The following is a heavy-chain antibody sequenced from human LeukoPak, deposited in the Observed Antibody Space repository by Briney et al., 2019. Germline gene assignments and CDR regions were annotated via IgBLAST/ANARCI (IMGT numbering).Heavy chain of an antibody. D-gene: IGHD3-22*01. CDR1: GYTFTSYA. CDR3: ARGPGGRSGYYPLEDYYYYYYMDV. V-gene: IGHV1-18*01. J-gene: IGHJ6*03. CDR2: IRAYNGDT. Sequence: ASVKVSCKASGYTFTSYAMHWVRQAPGQGLEWMGWIRAYNGDTNYAQELQGRVTMTTDTSTSTAYMELRSLRSDDTAVYYCARGPGGRSGYYPLEDYYYYYYMDVWGKGTTVTVSS.